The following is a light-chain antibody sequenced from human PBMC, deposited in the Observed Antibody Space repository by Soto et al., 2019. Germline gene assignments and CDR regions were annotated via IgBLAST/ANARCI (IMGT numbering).Light chain of an antibody. CDR3: QQFKSFPYT. J-gene: IGKJ2*01. Sequence: DIQMTQSPSSLSASVGDRVTITCRASQTISTYLNWYQQKPGKAPRLLIYDASSLLSGVPSRFSGSGSGTDFTLTIASLQPEDFASYYCQQFKSFPYTFGQGTRLEIK. CDR1: QTISTY. CDR2: DAS. V-gene: IGKV1-39*01.